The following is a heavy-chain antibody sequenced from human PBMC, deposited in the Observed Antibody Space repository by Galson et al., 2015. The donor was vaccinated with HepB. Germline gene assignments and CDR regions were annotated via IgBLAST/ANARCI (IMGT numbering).Heavy chain of an antibody. CDR1: GFTFSSYG. CDR3: ASVIIGSQNNDY. V-gene: IGHV3-30*03. J-gene: IGHJ4*02. CDR2: ISYDESKK. Sequence: SLRLSCAASGFTFSSYGMHWVRQAPGKGLEWVAVISYDESKKYYADSVKGRFTISRDNSKNALYLQMNSLRAEDTAVYYCASVIIGSQNNDYWGQGTLVTVSS. D-gene: IGHD1-26*01.